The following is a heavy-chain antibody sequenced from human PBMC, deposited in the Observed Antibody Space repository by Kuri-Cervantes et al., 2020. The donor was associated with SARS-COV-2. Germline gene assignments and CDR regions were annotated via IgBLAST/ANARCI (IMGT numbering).Heavy chain of an antibody. CDR3: TTSPRYYYDSSGQSRSFDY. V-gene: IGHV3-33*01. Sequence: GGSLRLSCAASGFTFSSYGMHWVRQAPGKGLEWVAVIWYDGSNKYYADSVEGRFTISRDNSKNTLYLQMNSLRAEDTAVYYCTTSPRYYYDSSGQSRSFDYWGQGTLVTVSS. CDR1: GFTFSSYG. J-gene: IGHJ4*02. D-gene: IGHD3-22*01. CDR2: IWYDGSNK.